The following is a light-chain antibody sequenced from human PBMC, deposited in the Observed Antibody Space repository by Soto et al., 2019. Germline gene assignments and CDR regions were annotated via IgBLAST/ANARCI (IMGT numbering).Light chain of an antibody. Sequence: VLTPSPGTLSLSPGERATLSCRASQSVSSSYLAWYQQKRGQAPRLLIYGTSIRATGIPASFSGSGSGTEFTLTISSLQSEDFAVYYCQQYDNWPITFGGGTKVDIK. V-gene: IGKV3-15*01. CDR2: GTS. CDR1: QSVSSSY. CDR3: QQYDNWPIT. J-gene: IGKJ4*01.